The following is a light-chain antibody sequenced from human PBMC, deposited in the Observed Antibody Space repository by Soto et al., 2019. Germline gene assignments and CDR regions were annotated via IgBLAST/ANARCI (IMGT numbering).Light chain of an antibody. CDR2: GAS. Sequence: EIVMTQSPVTLSVSPGERATLSCRASQSISANLAWYQQRPGQAPRLLIFGASPRATGISARFSGSGSGTEFNLAISSLQSEDFALYYCQQYKKWPPWTFGQGTKVEIK. CDR1: QSISAN. CDR3: QQYKKWPPWT. J-gene: IGKJ1*01. V-gene: IGKV3-15*01.